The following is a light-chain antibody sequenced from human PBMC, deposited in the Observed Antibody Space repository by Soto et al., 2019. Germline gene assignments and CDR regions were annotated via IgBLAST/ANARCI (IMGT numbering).Light chain of an antibody. CDR2: AAS. V-gene: IGKV1-27*01. Sequence: DIQMTQSPTSLSASVGDRVTITCRASQDIRNYLAWYQQKPGKAPKLLIFAASTLRSGVPSRFSGSGSGTDFTLTISRLQPEDIATYYCHMYNGAPWTFGQGTKVEIK. CDR3: HMYNGAPWT. J-gene: IGKJ1*01. CDR1: QDIRNY.